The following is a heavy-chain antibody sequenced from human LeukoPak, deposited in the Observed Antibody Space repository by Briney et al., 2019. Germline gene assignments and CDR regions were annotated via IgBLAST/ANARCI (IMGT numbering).Heavy chain of an antibody. J-gene: IGHJ4*02. D-gene: IGHD6-13*01. V-gene: IGHV1-69*13. CDR3: AREAAALYYFDY. CDR2: IIPIFGTA. Sequence: ASVKVSCKASGGTFSSYGISWVRQAPGQGLEWMGGIIPIFGTANYAQKFQGRVTITADESTSTAYMELSSLRSEDTAVYYCAREAAALYYFDYWGQGTLVTVSS. CDR1: GGTFSSYG.